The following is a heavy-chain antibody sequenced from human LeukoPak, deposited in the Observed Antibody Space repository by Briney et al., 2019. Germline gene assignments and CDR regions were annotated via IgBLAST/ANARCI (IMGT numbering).Heavy chain of an antibody. CDR3: ARLAGSSWTFDH. Sequence: GAPLQISCKGSGSIFTSYWISGGRQLPGKGLEGMGRIDPGDSYTNYSPSFQGHVTISADKPISTAYLQWSSLKASDTAMYYCARLAGSSWTFDHWAQGPRVTVST. V-gene: IGHV5-10-1*01. D-gene: IGHD6-13*01. J-gene: IGHJ4*02. CDR2: IDPGDSYT. CDR1: GSIFTSYW.